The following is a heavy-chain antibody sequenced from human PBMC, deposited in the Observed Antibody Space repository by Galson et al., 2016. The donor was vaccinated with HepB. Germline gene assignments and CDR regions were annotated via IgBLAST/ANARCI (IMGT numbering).Heavy chain of an antibody. CDR2: ISYDGSNK. Sequence: SLRLSCAASGFTFSSYGMHWVRQAPGKGLEWVAVISYDGSNKYYADSVKGRFTISRDNSKNTRYLQMNSLRAEDTAVYYCAKDSADFTVTLNWFDPWGQGTQVAVSS. D-gene: IGHD4-17*01. J-gene: IGHJ5*02. CDR1: GFTFSSYG. V-gene: IGHV3-30*18. CDR3: AKDSADFTVTLNWFDP.